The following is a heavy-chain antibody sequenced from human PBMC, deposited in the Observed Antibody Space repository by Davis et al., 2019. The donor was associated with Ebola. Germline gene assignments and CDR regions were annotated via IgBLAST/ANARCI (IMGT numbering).Heavy chain of an antibody. V-gene: IGHV1-46*01. D-gene: IGHD6-13*01. J-gene: IGHJ6*02. Sequence: ASVKVSCKASGYTFTSYYMHWVRQAPGQGLEWMGIINPSGGSTSYAQKFQGRVTMTTDTSTSTAYMELSSLRSEDTAVYYCAREGSSWYSEYGMDVWGQGTTVTVSS. CDR2: INPSGGST. CDR3: AREGSSWYSEYGMDV. CDR1: GYTFTSYY.